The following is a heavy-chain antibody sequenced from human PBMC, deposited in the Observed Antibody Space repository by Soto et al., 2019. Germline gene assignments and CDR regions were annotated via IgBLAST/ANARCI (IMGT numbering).Heavy chain of an antibody. CDR3: ARAFYYGSGLLDY. Sequence: GGSLRLSCAASGFTFRRNNMNWVRQAPGKGLEWVAVISFDENNKYYADSVKGRLTITRDNSKNTLYLQMSILRAEDTAVYYCARAFYYGSGLLDYWGQGTLVTVSS. V-gene: IGHV3-30*19. J-gene: IGHJ4*02. D-gene: IGHD3-10*01. CDR1: GFTFRRNN. CDR2: ISFDENNK.